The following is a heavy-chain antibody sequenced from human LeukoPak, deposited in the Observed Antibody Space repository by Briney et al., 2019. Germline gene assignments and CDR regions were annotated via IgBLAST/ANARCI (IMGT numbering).Heavy chain of an antibody. CDR2: IYYNGST. D-gene: IGHD3-10*01. V-gene: IGHV4-59*08. Sequence: SETLSLTCTVSGGSISTYYWSWIRQPPGKGLEWIGYIYYNGSTNYNPSLKSRVTISLDTSKNQFSLKLSCVTAADTAVYYCARHGSYRYYFDYWGQGTLVTVSS. CDR1: GGSISTYY. CDR3: ARHGSYRYYFDY. J-gene: IGHJ4*02.